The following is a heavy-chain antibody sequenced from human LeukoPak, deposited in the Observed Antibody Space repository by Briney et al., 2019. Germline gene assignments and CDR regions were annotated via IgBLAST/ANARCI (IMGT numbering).Heavy chain of an antibody. CDR1: GYTFTSYY. D-gene: IGHD6-6*01. V-gene: IGHV1-46*01. Sequence: ASVKVSCKASGYTFTSYYMHWVRQAPVQGLEWMGIINPSGGSTSYAQKFQGRVTMTRDTSTSTVDMELSSLRSEDTAVYYCARLRASSSSLSLDLDYWGQGTLVTVSS. CDR3: ARLRASSSSLSLDLDY. J-gene: IGHJ4*02. CDR2: INPSGGST.